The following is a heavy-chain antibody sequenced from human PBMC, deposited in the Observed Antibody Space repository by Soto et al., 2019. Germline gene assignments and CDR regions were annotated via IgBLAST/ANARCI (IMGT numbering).Heavy chain of an antibody. CDR1: GFTFSSYV. J-gene: IGHJ6*02. CDR2: IWYDGSNK. CDR3: ARASRYCSGGSCYPYYYYGMDV. Sequence: PGGSLRLACAASGFTFSSYVMHGVRQAPGKGLEWVAVIWYDGSNKYYADSVKGRFTISRDNSKNTLYLQMNSLRAEDTAVYYCARASRYCSGGSCYPYYYYGMDVWGQGITVTVSS. D-gene: IGHD2-15*01. V-gene: IGHV3-33*01.